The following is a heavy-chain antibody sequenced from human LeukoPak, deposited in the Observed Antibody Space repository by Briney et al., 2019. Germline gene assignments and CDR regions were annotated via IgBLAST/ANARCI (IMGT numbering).Heavy chain of an antibody. D-gene: IGHD4-17*01. V-gene: IGHV3-48*03. CDR2: ISSSGSTI. J-gene: IGHJ6*02. CDR1: GFTFSSYE. CDR3: ARERTVTLGGYYYYGMDV. Sequence: PGGSLRLSCAASGFTFSSYEMNWVRQAPGKGLEWVSYISSSGSTIYYADSVKGRFTISRDNAKNSLYLQMNSLRAEGTAVYYCARERTVTLGGYYYYGMDVWGQGTTVTVSS.